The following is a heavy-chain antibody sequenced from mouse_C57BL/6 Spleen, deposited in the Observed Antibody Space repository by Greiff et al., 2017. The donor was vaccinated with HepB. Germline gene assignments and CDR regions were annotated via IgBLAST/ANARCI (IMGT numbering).Heavy chain of an antibody. Sequence: VQLQQSGPELVKPGASVKISCKASGYSFTGYYMNWVKQSPEKSLEWIGEINPSTGGTTYNQKFKAKATLTVDKSSSTAYMQLKSLTSEDSAVYYCANYDYDGTFAYWGQGTLVTVSA. CDR3: ANYDYDGTFAY. V-gene: IGHV1-42*01. J-gene: IGHJ3*01. D-gene: IGHD2-4*01. CDR2: INPSTGGT. CDR1: GYSFTGYY.